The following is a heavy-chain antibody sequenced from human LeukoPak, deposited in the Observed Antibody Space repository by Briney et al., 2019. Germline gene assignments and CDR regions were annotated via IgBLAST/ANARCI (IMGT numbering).Heavy chain of an antibody. Sequence: PGGSLRLSCAASGFTFDDYAMHWVRQAPGKGLEWVSGISWNSGSIGYADSVKGRFTISRDNAKNSLYLQMNSLRAEDTAVYYCARGEDWFDPWGQGTLVTVSS. CDR3: ARGEDWFDP. D-gene: IGHD3-10*01. J-gene: IGHJ5*02. CDR1: GFTFDDYA. V-gene: IGHV3-9*01. CDR2: ISWNSGSI.